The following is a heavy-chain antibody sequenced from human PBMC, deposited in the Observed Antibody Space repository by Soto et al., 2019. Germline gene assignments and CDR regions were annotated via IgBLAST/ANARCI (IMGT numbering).Heavy chain of an antibody. CDR2: ISGGGDAT. Sequence: EVQLLDSGGGLVQPGGSLRLYCAACGFTFSGYALTWVRQAPGKGLEWVSAISGGGDATFYADSVKGRFTISRDNSKNTLYLQMNTLRAEDTAVYYCARKVSGSTGRPDLWYFDLWGRGTLVIVSS. J-gene: IGHJ2*01. V-gene: IGHV3-23*01. CDR1: GFTFSGYA. D-gene: IGHD3-10*01. CDR3: ARKVSGSTGRPDLWYFDL.